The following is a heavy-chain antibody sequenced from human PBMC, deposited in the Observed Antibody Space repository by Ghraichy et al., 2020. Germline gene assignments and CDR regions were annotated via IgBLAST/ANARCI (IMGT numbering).Heavy chain of an antibody. CDR1: GGSISSSDYY. V-gene: IGHV4-31*03. Sequence: SETLSLTCTVSGGSISSSDYYWSWIRQHPGKGLEWIGYIYYSGDTYYNPSLKSRATISVDTSKNQFTLKLTSVTAADTAVYYCARSAPNNWFDPWGQGTLVSGSS. CDR2: IYYSGDT. J-gene: IGHJ5*02. CDR3: ARSAPNNWFDP.